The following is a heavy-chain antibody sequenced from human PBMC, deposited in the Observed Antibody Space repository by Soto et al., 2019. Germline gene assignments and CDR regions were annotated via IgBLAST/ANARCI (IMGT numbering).Heavy chain of an antibody. CDR1: GFTFSSYS. D-gene: IGHD2-2*02. V-gene: IGHV3-23*01. CDR3: AKDRGIVVVPAAIGIIYGMDV. Sequence: QPGGSLRLSCAASGFTFSSYSMSWVRQAPGKGLEWVSAISGSGGSTYYADSVKGRFTISRDNSKNTLYLQMNSLRAEDTAVYYCAKDRGIVVVPAAIGIIYGMDVWGQGTTVTVSS. CDR2: ISGSGGST. J-gene: IGHJ6*02.